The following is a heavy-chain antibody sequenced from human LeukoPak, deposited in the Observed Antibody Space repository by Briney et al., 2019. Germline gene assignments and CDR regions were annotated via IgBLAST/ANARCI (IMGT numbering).Heavy chain of an antibody. Sequence: GGSLRLSCAASGFTFSSYEMNWVRQAPGKGLEWVAVIWYDGGNKYYADSVKGRFTISRDNSKNTLYLQMNSLRVEDTAVYYCARVAPMYSSSLYYLDYWGQGTLVTVSS. J-gene: IGHJ4*02. CDR3: ARVAPMYSSSLYYLDY. CDR2: IWYDGGNK. CDR1: GFTFSSYE. V-gene: IGHV3-33*08. D-gene: IGHD6-13*01.